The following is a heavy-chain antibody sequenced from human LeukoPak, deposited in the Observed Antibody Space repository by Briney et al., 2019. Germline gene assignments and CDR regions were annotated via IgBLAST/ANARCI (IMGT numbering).Heavy chain of an antibody. Sequence: PSETLSLTCTVSGGSISSSSYYWGWIRQPPGRGLEWIGSIYYSGSTYYNPSLKSRVTISVDTSKNQFSLKVSSVTAPDRVLHYCAKLGSESYYNWGQGTLVTVSS. CDR3: AKLGSESYYN. CDR1: GGSISSSSYY. J-gene: IGHJ4*02. D-gene: IGHD1-26*01. CDR2: IYYSGST. V-gene: IGHV4-39*07.